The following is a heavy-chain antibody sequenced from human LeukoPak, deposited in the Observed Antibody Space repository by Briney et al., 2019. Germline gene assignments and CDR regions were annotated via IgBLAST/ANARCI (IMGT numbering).Heavy chain of an antibody. V-gene: IGHV3-53*01. CDR1: GFTLSRNY. CDR2: IYAGGTT. Sequence: GGSLRLSCAASGFTLSRNYMSWVRQAPGKGLEWVSVIYAGGTTYYADSVKGRFTISRDNSKNTLYLQTNSLRAEDTAVYYCARGDGFNWVYFEYWGQGTLGTVSS. J-gene: IGHJ4*02. D-gene: IGHD5-24*01. CDR3: ARGDGFNWVYFEY.